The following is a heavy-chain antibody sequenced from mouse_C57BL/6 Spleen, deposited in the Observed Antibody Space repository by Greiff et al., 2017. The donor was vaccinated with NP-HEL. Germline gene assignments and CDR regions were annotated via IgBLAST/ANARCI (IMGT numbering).Heavy chain of an antibody. CDR1: GFTFSDAW. V-gene: IGHV6-6*01. Sequence: EVQVVESGGGLVQPGGSMKLSCAASGFTFSDAWMDWVRQSPEKGLEWVAEIRNKANNHATYYAESVKGRFTISRDDSKSSVYLQRNSLIAEDTGIYYCTGNYYGNYGYAMDYWGQGTSVTVSS. J-gene: IGHJ4*01. CDR2: IRNKANNHAT. D-gene: IGHD2-1*01. CDR3: TGNYYGNYGYAMDY.